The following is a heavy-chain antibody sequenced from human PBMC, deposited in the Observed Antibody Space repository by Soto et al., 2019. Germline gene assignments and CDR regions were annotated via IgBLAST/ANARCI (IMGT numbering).Heavy chain of an antibody. CDR3: TSDTFGGRDS. V-gene: IGHV3-74*01. J-gene: IGHJ5*01. Sequence: EVQLVESGGGLVQPGGSLRLSCAASGFAFSSYWMHWVRQAPGKGLVWVSRIDPYETGINYADSVKGRFTISRDNAKNTLYLQMNSLRAEDTAVYYCTSDTFGGRDSWGHGTLVTVSS. CDR1: GFAFSSYW. CDR2: IDPYETGI. D-gene: IGHD2-15*01.